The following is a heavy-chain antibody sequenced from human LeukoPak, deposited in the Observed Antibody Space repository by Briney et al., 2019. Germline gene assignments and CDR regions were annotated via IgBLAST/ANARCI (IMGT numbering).Heavy chain of an antibody. CDR1: GYSISSGYY. CDR3: ARDSYSSSWHFDD. J-gene: IGHJ4*02. Sequence: PSETLSLTCAVSGYSISSGYYWGWIRQPPGKGLEWIGSIYHSGGTYYNPSLKSRVTISVDTSKNQFSLKLSSVAAADTAVYYCARDSYSSSWHFDDWGQGTLVTASS. CDR2: IYHSGGT. D-gene: IGHD6-13*01. V-gene: IGHV4-38-2*02.